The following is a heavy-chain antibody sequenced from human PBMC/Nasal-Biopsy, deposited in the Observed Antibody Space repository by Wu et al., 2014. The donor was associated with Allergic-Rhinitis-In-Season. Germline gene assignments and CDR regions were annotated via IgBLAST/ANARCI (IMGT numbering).Heavy chain of an antibody. CDR2: IKQDGSEK. D-gene: IGHD3-3*01. Sequence: LRLSCAASGFTFSSHWMSWVRQAPGKGLEWVANIKQDGSEKYYVDSVKGRFIISRDNAKNSLYLQMNSLRAEDTAVYYCARDARPPYYDSWSGYSTWYSWGQGTLVTVSS. CDR1: GFTFSSHW. J-gene: IGHJ4*02. CDR3: ARDARPPYYDSWSGYSTWYS. V-gene: IGHV3-7*01.